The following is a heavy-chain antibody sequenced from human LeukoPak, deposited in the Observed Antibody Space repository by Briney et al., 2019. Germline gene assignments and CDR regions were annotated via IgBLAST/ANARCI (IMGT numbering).Heavy chain of an antibody. Sequence: GASVKVSCKASGGTFSSYAISWVRQAPGQGLEWMGWINTNTGNPTYAQGFTGRFVFSLDTSVSTAYLQISSLKAEDTAVYYCAREDYYGSYYYGMDVWGQGTTVTVSS. V-gene: IGHV7-4-1*02. D-gene: IGHD3-10*01. CDR3: AREDYYGSYYYGMDV. J-gene: IGHJ6*02. CDR1: GGTFSSYA. CDR2: INTNTGNP.